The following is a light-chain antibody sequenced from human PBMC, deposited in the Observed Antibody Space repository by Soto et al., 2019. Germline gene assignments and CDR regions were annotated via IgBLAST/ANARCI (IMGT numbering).Light chain of an antibody. CDR1: SSDVGGYNY. J-gene: IGLJ2*01. CDR2: EVT. Sequence: QSVLTQPPSASGSLGQSVTISCAGTSSDVGGYNYVSWHQQHPGKAPKVMIYEVTKRPPGVPDRFSGSKSGNTAFLTVSGLQAGDEADYYCSSFAGGGNPVLLGGGTKLTVL. CDR3: SSFAGGGNPVL. V-gene: IGLV2-8*01.